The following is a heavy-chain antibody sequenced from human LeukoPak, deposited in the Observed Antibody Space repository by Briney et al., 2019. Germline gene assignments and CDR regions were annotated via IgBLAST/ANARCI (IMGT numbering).Heavy chain of an antibody. CDR3: ATLNWESPDY. CDR2: INQDGSEK. CDR1: GFTFSNFW. Sequence: GGSLRLSCAGYGFTFSNFWMNWVRQAPGKGLEWVANINQDGSEKYYADSVKGRFTLSRDNGENSVYLQMNNLRPEETAVYYCATLNWESPDYWGQGTQVTVSS. V-gene: IGHV3-7*01. D-gene: IGHD7-27*01. J-gene: IGHJ4*01.